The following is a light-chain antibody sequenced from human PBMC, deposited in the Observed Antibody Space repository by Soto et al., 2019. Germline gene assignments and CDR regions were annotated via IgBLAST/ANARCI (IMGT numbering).Light chain of an antibody. CDR1: QSIGKD. Sequence: EIVMTQSPVTLSVSPGEGATLSCWASQSIGKDVAWYQQRPGQATRLLIYGASTRAPGIPARFSGSGSGTDFTLTISGLLSEDFALYYCHQYNNWPRTFGQGTNV. J-gene: IGKJ1*01. V-gene: IGKV3-15*01. CDR3: HQYNNWPRT. CDR2: GAS.